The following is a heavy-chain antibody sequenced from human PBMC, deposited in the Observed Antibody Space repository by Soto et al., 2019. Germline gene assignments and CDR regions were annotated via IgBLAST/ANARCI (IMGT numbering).Heavy chain of an antibody. CDR2: ISSSSSTI. Sequence: EVQLVESGGGLVQPGGSLRLSCAASGFTFSSYSMNWVRQAPGKGLEWVSYISSSSSTIYYADSVKGRFTISRDNAKNSLYLQMNSLRDEDTAVYYCARDHRILRFLEWEYHPEPYWGQGTLVTVSS. J-gene: IGHJ4*02. D-gene: IGHD3-3*01. CDR3: ARDHRILRFLEWEYHPEPY. CDR1: GFTFSSYS. V-gene: IGHV3-48*02.